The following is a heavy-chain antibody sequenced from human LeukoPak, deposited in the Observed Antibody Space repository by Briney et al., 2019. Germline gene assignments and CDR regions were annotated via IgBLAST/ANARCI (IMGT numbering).Heavy chain of an antibody. Sequence: GGSLRLSCTASGFTFGDYAMSWVRRAPGKGLEWVGFIRSKAYGGTTEYAASVKGRFTISRDDSKSIAYLQMNSLKTEDTAVYYCTRDTMVRGVILNWFDPWGQGTLVTVSS. CDR3: TRDTMVRGVILNWFDP. V-gene: IGHV3-49*04. D-gene: IGHD3-10*01. J-gene: IGHJ5*02. CDR2: IRSKAYGGTT. CDR1: GFTFGDYA.